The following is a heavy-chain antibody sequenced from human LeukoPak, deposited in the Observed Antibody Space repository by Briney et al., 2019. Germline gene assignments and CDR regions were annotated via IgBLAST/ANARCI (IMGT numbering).Heavy chain of an antibody. CDR1: GYTFTRYY. D-gene: IGHD6-13*01. V-gene: IGHV1-2*02. CDR2: INPKSGGT. J-gene: IGHJ5*02. Sequence: ASVKVSCKASGYTFTRYYMHGGRQAPGQGGEGMGWINPKSGGTNYAQKFQGRVTMTRHTSISTAYMELSRLRSDATAVYYCARGSSSWFGWFDHWGQGTLVTVSS. CDR3: ARGSSSWFGWFDH.